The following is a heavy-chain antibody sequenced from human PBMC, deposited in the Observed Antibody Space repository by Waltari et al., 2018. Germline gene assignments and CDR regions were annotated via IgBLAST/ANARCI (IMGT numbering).Heavy chain of an antibody. J-gene: IGHJ3*02. V-gene: IGHV3-30-3*01. CDR3: AREVRGAFDI. D-gene: IGHD3-10*01. Sequence: QVQLVESGGGVVQPGRSLRLSCAASGFTFSSYAMHGVRQAPGKGLEWVAVISYDGSNKYYADSVKGRFTISRDNSKNTLYLQMNSLRAEDTAVYYCAREVRGAFDIWGQGTMVTVSS. CDR1: GFTFSSYA. CDR2: ISYDGSNK.